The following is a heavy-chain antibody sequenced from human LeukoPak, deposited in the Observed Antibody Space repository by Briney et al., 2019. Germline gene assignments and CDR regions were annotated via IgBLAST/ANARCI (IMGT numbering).Heavy chain of an antibody. CDR2: IIPILGIA. CDR3: ASGAAADNY. D-gene: IGHD6-13*01. Sequence: GASVKVSCKASGGTFSSYAISWVRQAPGQGLEWMGRIIPILGIANYEQKFQGRITITADKSTSTAYMELSSLRSEDTAVYYCASGAAADNYWGQGTLVTVSS. J-gene: IGHJ4*02. V-gene: IGHV1-69*04. CDR1: GGTFSSYA.